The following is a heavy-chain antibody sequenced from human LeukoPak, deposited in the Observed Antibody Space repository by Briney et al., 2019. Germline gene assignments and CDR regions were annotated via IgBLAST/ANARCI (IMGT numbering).Heavy chain of an antibody. Sequence: PGGSLRLSCAASGFTFSSYAMSWVRQAPRKGLEWVSAVSGRGGSTYYADSLKGRFTISRDNSKNTLYLQMNSLRAEDTAVYYCARGVEQWPGDFYYYGMDVWGQGTTVTVSS. J-gene: IGHJ6*02. CDR3: ARGVEQWPGDFYYYGMDV. CDR1: GFTFSSYA. CDR2: VSGRGGST. V-gene: IGHV3-23*01. D-gene: IGHD6-19*01.